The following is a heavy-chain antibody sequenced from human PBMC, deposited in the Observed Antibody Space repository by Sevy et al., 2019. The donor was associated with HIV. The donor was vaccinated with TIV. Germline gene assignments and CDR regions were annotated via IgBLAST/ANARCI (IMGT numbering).Heavy chain of an antibody. D-gene: IGHD3-22*01. Sequence: GGSLRLSCAASGFTFNIYSMNWVRQAPGKGLEWVSSISSSSSYIYYADSVKGRFTISRDKAKNSLYLQMNSLRAEDTAVYYCARVGIDSSGYPFDYWGQGTLVTVSS. CDR3: ARVGIDSSGYPFDY. CDR2: ISSSSSYI. V-gene: IGHV3-21*01. CDR1: GFTFNIYS. J-gene: IGHJ4*02.